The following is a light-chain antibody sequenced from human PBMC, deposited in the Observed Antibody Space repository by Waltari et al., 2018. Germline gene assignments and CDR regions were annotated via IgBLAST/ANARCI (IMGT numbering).Light chain of an antibody. V-gene: IGKV3-11*01. CDR2: DAS. CDR1: QSVSSS. CDR3: QQRSNWPPWT. Sequence: DIMLTQSPHTLSLSRGERATLSCRASQSVSSSLAWYQQEPGQAPRLLIYDASNRATGIPARFSGSGSGTDFTLTISSLEPEDFAVYYCQQRSNWPPWTFGQGTKVEIK. J-gene: IGKJ1*01.